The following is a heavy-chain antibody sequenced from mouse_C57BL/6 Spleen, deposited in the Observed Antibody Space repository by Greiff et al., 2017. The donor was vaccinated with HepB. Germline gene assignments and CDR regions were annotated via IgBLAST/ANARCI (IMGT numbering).Heavy chain of an antibody. Sequence: EVQRVESGGGLVKPGGSLKLSCAASGFTFSDYGMHWVRQAPEKGLEWVAYISSGSITIYYADTVKGRFTISRDNAKNTLFLQMTSLRSEDTAMYYCARELRAVWGQETLVTVSA. V-gene: IGHV5-17*01. CDR2: ISSGSITI. CDR1: GFTFSDYG. CDR3: ARELRAV. D-gene: IGHD1-1*01. J-gene: IGHJ3*01.